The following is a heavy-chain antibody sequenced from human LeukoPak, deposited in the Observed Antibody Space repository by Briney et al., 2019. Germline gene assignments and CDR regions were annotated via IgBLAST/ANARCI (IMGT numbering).Heavy chain of an antibody. CDR2: INPNSGGT. CDR1: GYTFTGYY. CDR3: ARDHDESNWFDP. Sequence: ASVKVSCKASGYTFTGYYMHWVRQAPGQGLEWMGRINPNSGGTNYAQKFQGRVTMTRDTSISTAYMELSSLRSEDTAVYYCARDHDESNWFDPWGQGTLVTVSS. D-gene: IGHD1-1*01. J-gene: IGHJ5*02. V-gene: IGHV1-2*06.